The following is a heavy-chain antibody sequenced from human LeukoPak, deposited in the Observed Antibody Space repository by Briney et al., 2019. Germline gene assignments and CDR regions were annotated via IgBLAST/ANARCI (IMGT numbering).Heavy chain of an antibody. Sequence: QPGGSLRLSCAASGFTFSSYEMNWVRQAPGKWLEWVSYISSSGSTIYYADSVKGRFTISRDNAKNSLYLQMNSLRAEDTAVYYCARDSARFPSFRVRDAFDIWGQGTMVTVSS. V-gene: IGHV3-48*03. CDR2: ISSSGSTI. CDR1: GFTFSSYE. D-gene: IGHD3-10*01. J-gene: IGHJ3*02. CDR3: ARDSARFPSFRVRDAFDI.